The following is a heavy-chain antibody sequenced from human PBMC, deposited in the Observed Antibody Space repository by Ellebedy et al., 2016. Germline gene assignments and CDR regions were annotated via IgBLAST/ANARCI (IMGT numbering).Heavy chain of an antibody. V-gene: IGHV4-59*12. Sequence: SETLSLXCTVSGGSISSYYWSWIRQPPGKGLEWIGYIYYSGSTNYNPSLKSRVTISVDTSKNQFSLKLSSVTAADTAVYYCARRRNSALPLGMDVWGQGTTVTVSS. J-gene: IGHJ6*02. CDR3: ARRRNSALPLGMDV. CDR2: IYYSGST. CDR1: GGSISSYY. D-gene: IGHD1-26*01.